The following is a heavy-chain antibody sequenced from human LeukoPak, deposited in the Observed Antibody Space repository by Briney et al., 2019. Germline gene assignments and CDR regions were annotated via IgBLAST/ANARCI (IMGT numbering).Heavy chain of an antibody. J-gene: IGHJ4*02. V-gene: IGHV3-48*04. Sequence: GGSLRLSCAASGFTFSNYGMNWVRQAPGKGLEWVSYISSSSSNIAYADSVKGRFTISRDNVKNSLYLQINSLRVEDTSVYYCASLVAGGYYWGQGTLVTVSS. CDR2: ISSSSSNI. CDR1: GFTFSNYG. CDR3: ASLVAGGYY. D-gene: IGHD6-19*01.